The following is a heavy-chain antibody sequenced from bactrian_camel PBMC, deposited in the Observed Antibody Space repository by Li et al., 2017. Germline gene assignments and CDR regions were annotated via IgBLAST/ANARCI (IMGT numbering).Heavy chain of an antibody. V-gene: IGHV3S40*01. D-gene: IGHD1*01. CDR2: VYFGGGST. J-gene: IGHJ4*01. Sequence: VQLVESGGGSVQAGGSLKLSYAASGYIFSRCRMGWYRQAPGKEREGVAFVYFGGGSTYYADSVKGRFTISQDKGKNTVYLQMDTLRPEDTGMYFCAAFNTWRGSWYENQRYDYWGQGTQVTVS. CDR3: AAFNTWRGSWYENQRYDY. CDR1: GYIFSRCR.